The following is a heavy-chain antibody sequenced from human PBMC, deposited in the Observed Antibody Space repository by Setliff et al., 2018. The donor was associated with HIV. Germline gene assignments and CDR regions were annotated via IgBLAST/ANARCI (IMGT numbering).Heavy chain of an antibody. V-gene: IGHV4-59*01. Sequence: SSETLSLTCSVSGDSISSDFYIWIRQPPGKGLEWMGSSHYNGNTNITPSLKSRVTMSLDTPRNEFYLTLTSVTAADTAVYYCARMGNSYDSSGSYDYFDYWGQGTLVTVSS. CDR3: ARMGNSYDSSGSYDYFDY. CDR1: GDSISSDF. CDR2: SHYNGNT. J-gene: IGHJ4*02. D-gene: IGHD3-22*01.